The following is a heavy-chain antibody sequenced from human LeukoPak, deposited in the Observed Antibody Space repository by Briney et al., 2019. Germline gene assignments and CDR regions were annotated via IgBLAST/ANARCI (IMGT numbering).Heavy chain of an antibody. Sequence: QPGGSLRLSCAASGFTFSSYAMSWVRQAPGKGLEWVSAISGSGGSTYYADSVKGRFTISRDNSKNTLYLQMNSLRAEDTAVYYCAEANRVVAATSLDYWGQGTLVTVSS. CDR2: ISGSGGST. J-gene: IGHJ4*02. CDR1: GFTFSSYA. V-gene: IGHV3-23*01. CDR3: AEANRVVAATSLDY. D-gene: IGHD2-15*01.